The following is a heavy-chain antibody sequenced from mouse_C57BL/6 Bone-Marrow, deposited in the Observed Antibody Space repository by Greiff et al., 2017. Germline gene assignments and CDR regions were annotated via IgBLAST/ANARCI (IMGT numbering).Heavy chain of an antibody. CDR2: IYPGSGST. D-gene: IGHD2-5*01. CDR1: GYTFTSYW. J-gene: IGHJ2*01. CDR3: ARGEAYRNFDMDY. V-gene: IGHV1-55*01. Sequence: QVQLQQPGAELVKPGASVKMSCKASGYTFTSYWITWVKQRPGQGLEWIGDIYPGSGSTNYNEKFKSKATLTVDTSSSTAYMQLSSLTSRNSAVYYCARGEAYRNFDMDYWGQGTTLTVSS.